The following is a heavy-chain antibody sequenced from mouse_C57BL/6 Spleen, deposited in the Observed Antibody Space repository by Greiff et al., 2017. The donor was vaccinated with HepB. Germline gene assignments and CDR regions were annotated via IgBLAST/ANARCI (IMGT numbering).Heavy chain of an antibody. V-gene: IGHV10-1*01. CDR1: GFSFNTYA. CDR2: IRSKSNNYAT. CDR3: VRLGGDGYYFDY. J-gene: IGHJ2*01. D-gene: IGHD2-3*01. Sequence: EAGGGLVQPKGSLKLSCAASGFSFNTYAMNWVRQAPGKGLEWVARIRSKSNNYATYYADSVKDRFTISRDDSESMLYLQMNNLKTEDTAMYYCVRLGGDGYYFDYWGQGTTLTVSS.